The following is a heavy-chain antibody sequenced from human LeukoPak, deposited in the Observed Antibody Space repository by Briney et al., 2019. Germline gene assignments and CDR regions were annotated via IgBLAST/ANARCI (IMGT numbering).Heavy chain of an antibody. CDR1: GYTFTGYY. V-gene: IGHV1-18*04. CDR2: ISAYNGNT. Sequence: ASVKVSCKASGYTFTGYYMHWVRQAPGQGLEWMGWISAYNGNTNYAQKLQGRVTMTTDTSTSTAYMELRSLRSDDTAVYYCARTLWLQSDFDYWGQGTLVTVSS. J-gene: IGHJ4*02. CDR3: ARTLWLQSDFDY. D-gene: IGHD5-24*01.